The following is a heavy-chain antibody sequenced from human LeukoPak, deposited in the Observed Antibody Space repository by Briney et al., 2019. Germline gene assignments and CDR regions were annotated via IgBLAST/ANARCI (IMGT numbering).Heavy chain of an antibody. CDR1: GFTFSNYG. J-gene: IGHJ4*02. D-gene: IGHD2-15*01. CDR3: ARVSGSSVRDQFDY. V-gene: IGHV3-33*01. CDR2: IWYDGSNK. Sequence: PGGSLRLSCAASGFTFSNYGMHWVRQAPGKGLEWVAVIWYDGSNKYYANSVKGRFTISRDKYKNTLYLQMNSLRVEDTAVYYCARVSGSSVRDQFDYWGQGTLVTVSS.